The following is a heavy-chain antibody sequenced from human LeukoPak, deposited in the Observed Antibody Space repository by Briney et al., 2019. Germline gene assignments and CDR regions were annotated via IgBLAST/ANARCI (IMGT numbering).Heavy chain of an antibody. D-gene: IGHD4-17*01. CDR3: TKNHTSYYGDYVLTECFQH. V-gene: IGHV3-23*01. CDR2: ISGSGGRT. J-gene: IGHJ1*01. CDR1: GFTFSSYA. Sequence: PGGSLRLSCAASGFTFSSYAMSWVRQAPGKGLEWVSAISGSGGRTYYTDSVKGRLTLSRDNSKNTLYLQMDSLRGEDTGVYYCTKNHTSYYGDYVLTECFQHWGQGTLVTVSS.